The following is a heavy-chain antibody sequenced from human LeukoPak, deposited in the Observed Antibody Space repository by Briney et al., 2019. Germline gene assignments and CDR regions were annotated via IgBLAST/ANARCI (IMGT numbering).Heavy chain of an antibody. J-gene: IGHJ4*02. CDR1: GFTFSSYA. CDR2: ISYDGSNK. D-gene: IGHD2-2*01. CDR3: ARDLPYCSSISCYSGIDY. V-gene: IGHV3-30*04. Sequence: GGSLRLSCAASGFTFSSYAMHWVRQAPGKGLEWVAVISYDGSNKYYADSVKGRFTISRDNSKNTLYLQMNSLRAEDTAVYYCARDLPYCSSISCYSGIDYWGQGTLVTVSS.